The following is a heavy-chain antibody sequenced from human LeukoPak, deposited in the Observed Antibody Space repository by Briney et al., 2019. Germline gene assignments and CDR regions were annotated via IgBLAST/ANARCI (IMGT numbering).Heavy chain of an antibody. CDR1: GGSISSYY. Sequence: SETLSLTCTVSGGSISSYYWSWFRQPPGKGLEWIGYISYSGSTKYNPSLKSRVTISGDTSKNQFSLKLTSVTAADTAVYYCAKDLRRYCSSTSCPVGGYWGQGTLVTVSS. CDR3: AKDLRRYCSSTSCPVGGY. CDR2: ISYSGST. D-gene: IGHD2-2*01. V-gene: IGHV4-59*01. J-gene: IGHJ4*02.